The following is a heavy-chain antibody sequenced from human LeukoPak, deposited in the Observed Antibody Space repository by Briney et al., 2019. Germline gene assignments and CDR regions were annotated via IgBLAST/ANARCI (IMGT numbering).Heavy chain of an antibody. V-gene: IGHV4-34*01. CDR3: ARLDILTGYGVY. CDR2: INLSGST. Sequence: PETPSLTCVVYGESLSGYYWCWIRQTLRKGLEWSGDINLSGSTYYNPSLKSRVPISVDTSKNQFSLKLSSVTAADTAVYYCARLDILTGYGVYWGQGTLVTVSS. CDR1: GESLSGYY. J-gene: IGHJ4*02. D-gene: IGHD3-9*01.